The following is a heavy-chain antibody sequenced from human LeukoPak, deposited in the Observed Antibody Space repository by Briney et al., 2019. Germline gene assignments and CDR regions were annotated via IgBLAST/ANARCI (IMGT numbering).Heavy chain of an antibody. J-gene: IGHJ5*02. CDR2: IYTSGST. Sequence: SETLSLTRTVSGGSITSYYWSWIRQPAGKGLEWIGRIYTSGSTNYNPSLKSRVTMSVDTSKNQFSLKLSSVTAADTAVYYCARDRELYGNWFDPWGQGTLVTVSS. CDR3: ARDRELYGNWFDP. D-gene: IGHD1-26*01. V-gene: IGHV4-4*07. CDR1: GGSITSYY.